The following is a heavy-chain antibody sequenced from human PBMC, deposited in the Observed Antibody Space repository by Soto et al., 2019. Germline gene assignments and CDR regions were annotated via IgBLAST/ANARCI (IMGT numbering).Heavy chain of an antibody. D-gene: IGHD6-13*01. CDR1: GFTFSSYG. V-gene: IGHV3-30*18. Sequence: QVQLVESGGGVVQPGRSLRLSCAASGFTFSSYGMHWVRQAPGKGLEWVAVISYDGSNKYYADSVKGRFTISRDNSKNTLYLQMNSLRAEDTAVYYCAKGSYSSSGWDAAYFQHWGQGTLVTVSS. CDR2: ISYDGSNK. CDR3: AKGSYSSSGWDAAYFQH. J-gene: IGHJ1*01.